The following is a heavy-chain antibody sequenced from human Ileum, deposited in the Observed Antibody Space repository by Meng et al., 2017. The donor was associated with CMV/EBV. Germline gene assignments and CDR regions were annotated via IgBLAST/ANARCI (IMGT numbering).Heavy chain of an antibody. CDR3: ARGVRHIVVVPAATYNWFDP. CDR1: FTSYY. CDR2: INPSGGST. Sequence: FTSYYMHWVRQAHGQGLEWMGIINPSGGSTSYAQKFQGRVTMTRDTSTSTVYMELSSLRSEDTAVYYCARGVRHIVVVPAATYNWFDPWGQGTLVTVSS. J-gene: IGHJ5*02. D-gene: IGHD2-2*01. V-gene: IGHV1-46*01.